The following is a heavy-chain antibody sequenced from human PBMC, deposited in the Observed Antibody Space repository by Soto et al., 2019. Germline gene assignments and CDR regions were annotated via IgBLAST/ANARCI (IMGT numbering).Heavy chain of an antibody. V-gene: IGHV1-18*01. CDR1: GYTFTSYG. CDR2: INAYNGKT. J-gene: IGHJ5*02. CDR3: ARVLPLFDP. Sequence: QVQLVQSGAEVKKPGASVKVSCKASGYTFTSYGISWVRQAPGQGLEGMGRINAYNGKTNYAQKFQGRVTMTQNTTTSTDYMALRSLRSDDAGVYYCARVLPLFDPWGQGTLVTVSS.